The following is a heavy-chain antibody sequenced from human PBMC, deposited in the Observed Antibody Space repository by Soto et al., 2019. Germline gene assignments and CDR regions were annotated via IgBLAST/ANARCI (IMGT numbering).Heavy chain of an antibody. CDR3: ARDGGYCSVGRCSPSHPSAGNYYSYYKDV. Sequence: GGSLRLSCAASGFTFSSYWMYWVRQAPGEGLVCVSRINSDGSSTNYADSVKGRFTISRDNAKNTLYLHMNSLRVEDTAVYYCARDGGYCSVGRCSPSHPSAGNYYSYYKDVWGKGPTLT. J-gene: IGHJ6*03. CDR2: INSDGSST. V-gene: IGHV3-74*01. CDR1: GFTFSSYW. D-gene: IGHD2-15*01.